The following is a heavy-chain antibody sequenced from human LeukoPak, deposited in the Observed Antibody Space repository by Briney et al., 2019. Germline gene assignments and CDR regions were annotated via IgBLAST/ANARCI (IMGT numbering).Heavy chain of an antibody. V-gene: IGHV1-8*01. J-gene: IGHJ4*02. D-gene: IGHD3-22*01. CDR3: ARAYYYDSSGYYYAGY. Sequence: ASVKVSCKASGYTFTSYDINWVRQATGQGLEWTGWMNPNSGNTGYAQKFQGRVTMTRNTSISTAYMELSSLRSEDTAVYYCARAYYYDSSGYYYAGYWGQGTLVTVSS. CDR2: MNPNSGNT. CDR1: GYTFTSYD.